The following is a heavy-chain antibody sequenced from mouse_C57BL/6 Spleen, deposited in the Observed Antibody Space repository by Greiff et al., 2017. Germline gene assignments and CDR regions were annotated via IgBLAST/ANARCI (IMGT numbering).Heavy chain of an antibody. CDR2: IWGDGSK. V-gene: IGHV2-3*01. D-gene: IGHD2-4*01. Sequence: QVQLQQSGPGLVAPSPSLSITCTVSGFSLTSYGVSWVRQPPGKGLEWLGVIWGDGSKNYHSALISRLSISKDNSKSQVFLKLNSLQTDDTATYYCAKQDYDYGADYYAMDYWGQGTSVTVSS. CDR1: GFSLTSYG. CDR3: AKQDYDYGADYYAMDY. J-gene: IGHJ4*01.